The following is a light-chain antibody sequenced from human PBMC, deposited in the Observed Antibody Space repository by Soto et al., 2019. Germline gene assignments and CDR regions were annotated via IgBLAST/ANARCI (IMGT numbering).Light chain of an antibody. CDR2: DAS. J-gene: IGKJ3*01. V-gene: IGKV1-33*01. Sequence: DIQMTQSPSSLSASVGDRVTITCQASQDISNYLNWYRQKPGKAPKLLIYDASNLETGVPPRFSGSGCGTEFTFTISSLQTEDVATYYCQQYDDLPLSFGPGTKVEI. CDR3: QQYDDLPLS. CDR1: QDISNY.